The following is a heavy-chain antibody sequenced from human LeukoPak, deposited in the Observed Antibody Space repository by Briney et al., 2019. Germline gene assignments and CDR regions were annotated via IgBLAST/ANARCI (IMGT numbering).Heavy chain of an antibody. D-gene: IGHD3-22*01. CDR2: IYYSGST. J-gene: IGHJ5*02. CDR1: GGSISSYY. Sequence: SETLSLTCTVSGGSISSYYWSWIRQPPGKGLEWIGYIYYSGSTNYTPSLKSRVTISVDTSKNQFSLKLSSVTAADTAVYYCARMGLSGYYPRDNWFDPWGQGTLVTVSS. V-gene: IGHV4-59*12. CDR3: ARMGLSGYYPRDNWFDP.